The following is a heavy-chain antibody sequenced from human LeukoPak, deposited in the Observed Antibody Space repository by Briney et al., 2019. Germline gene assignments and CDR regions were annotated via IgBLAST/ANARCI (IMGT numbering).Heavy chain of an antibody. CDR3: AKDYYGSGSCISSFDY. Sequence: GSLRLSCAASGFTFSSYAMSWVRQAPGKGLEWVSAISGSGGSTYYADSVKGRFTISRDNSKNTLYLQMNSLRAEDTAVYYCAKDYYGSGSCISSFDYWGQGTLVTVSS. CDR2: ISGSGGST. J-gene: IGHJ4*02. CDR1: GFTFSSYA. V-gene: IGHV3-23*01. D-gene: IGHD3-10*01.